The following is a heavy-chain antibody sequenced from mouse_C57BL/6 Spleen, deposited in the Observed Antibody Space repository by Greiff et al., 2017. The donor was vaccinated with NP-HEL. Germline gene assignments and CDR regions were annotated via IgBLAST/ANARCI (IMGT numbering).Heavy chain of an antibody. CDR2: IDPSDSYT. V-gene: IGHV1-69*01. D-gene: IGHD2-4*01. CDR3: ARIYYDMYYFDY. CDR1: GYTFTSYW. J-gene: IGHJ2*01. Sequence: VQLQQPGAELVMPGASVKLSCKASGYTFTSYWMHWVKQRPGQGLEWIGEIDPSDSYTNYNQKFKGKSTLTVDKSSSTAYMQLSSLTSEDSAVYYCARIYYDMYYFDYWGQGTTLTVSS.